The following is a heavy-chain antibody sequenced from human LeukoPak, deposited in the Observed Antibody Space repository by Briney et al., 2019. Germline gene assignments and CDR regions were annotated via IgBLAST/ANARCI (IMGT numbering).Heavy chain of an antibody. J-gene: IGHJ4*02. CDR1: GYIFTNYY. V-gene: IGHV1-46*01. CDR3: ARAGYDSSGYYSY. CDR2: INPTGGST. Sequence: PGESLKISCKASGYIFTNYYMHWLQQAPGQGLEWVGLINPTGGSTTYAQKFQGRVTMTRDTSTTTVYMEVSSLRSEDTAVYYCARAGYDSSGYYSYWGQGTLVTVSS. D-gene: IGHD3-22*01.